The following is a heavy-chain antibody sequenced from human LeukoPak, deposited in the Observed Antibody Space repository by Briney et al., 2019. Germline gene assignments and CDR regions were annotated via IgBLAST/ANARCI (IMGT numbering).Heavy chain of an antibody. J-gene: IGHJ6*03. V-gene: IGHV1-18*01. CDR3: ARGQAAYDFWSGWGSSYYMDV. D-gene: IGHD3-3*01. Sequence: AASVKVSCKASGYTFTSYGISWVRQAPGQGLEWMGWISAYNGNTNYAQKLQGRVTMTTDTSTSTAYMELRSLRSDDTAVYYCARGQAAYDFWSGWGSSYYMDVWGKGTTVTVSS. CDR2: ISAYNGNT. CDR1: GYTFTSYG.